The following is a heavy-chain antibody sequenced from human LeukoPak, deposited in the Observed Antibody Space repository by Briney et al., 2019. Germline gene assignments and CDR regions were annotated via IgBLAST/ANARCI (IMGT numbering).Heavy chain of an antibody. D-gene: IGHD2-2*01. J-gene: IGHJ6*02. Sequence: SETLSLTCAVYGGSFSGYYWCWLRQPPGQGLELIGVISHSGSTNYHPSLNSRVTISVDSSKNRFSLKLSSVTAADTAVYYCARLRIVVVPAANYCYYYGMDVWGQGTTVTASS. CDR2: ISHSGST. CDR3: ARLRIVVVPAANYCYYYGMDV. V-gene: IGHV4-34*01. CDR1: GGSFSGYY.